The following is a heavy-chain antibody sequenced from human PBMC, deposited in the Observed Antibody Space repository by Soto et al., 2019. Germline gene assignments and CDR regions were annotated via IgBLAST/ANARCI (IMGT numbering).Heavy chain of an antibody. J-gene: IGHJ4*02. CDR2: IIPILGIA. V-gene: IGHV1-69*02. Sequence: SVKVSCKASGGTFSSYTISWVRQAPGQGLEWMGRIIPILGIANYAQKFQGRATMTTETSTSTAYMELRSLRSDDTAVYYCARDGITLAGSFDYWGQGTLVTVSS. CDR1: GGTFSSYT. D-gene: IGHD6-19*01. CDR3: ARDGITLAGSFDY.